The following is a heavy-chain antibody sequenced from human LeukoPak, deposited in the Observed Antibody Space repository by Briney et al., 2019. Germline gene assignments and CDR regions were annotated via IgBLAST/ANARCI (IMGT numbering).Heavy chain of an antibody. CDR1: GYTFSSYG. V-gene: IGHV1-18*03. J-gene: IGHJ4*02. Sequence: ASVKVSCKASGYTFSSYGISWVRQAPGQGLEWMGWISAYNGNTNYAQKFQGRVTMTTDTSTSTAYMDLRSLTSDDMAVYYCARAERTAITHDYWGQGTLVTVSS. D-gene: IGHD5-18*01. CDR2: ISAYNGNT. CDR3: ARAERTAITHDY.